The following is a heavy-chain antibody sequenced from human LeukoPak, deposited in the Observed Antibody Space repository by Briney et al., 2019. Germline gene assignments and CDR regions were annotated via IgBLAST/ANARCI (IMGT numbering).Heavy chain of an antibody. CDR1: GFTFSDTW. J-gene: IGHJ4*02. Sequence: GGSLRLSCTVSGFTFSDTWMHWVRQAPGEGLVWVSRIRSDGSDTRYAESVKGRFTISRDNAKNSLYLQMNSLRAEDTALYYCAREGWFGGATVFDYWGQGTLVTVSS. D-gene: IGHD3-16*01. CDR3: AREGWFGGATVFDY. CDR2: IRSDGSDT. V-gene: IGHV3-74*01.